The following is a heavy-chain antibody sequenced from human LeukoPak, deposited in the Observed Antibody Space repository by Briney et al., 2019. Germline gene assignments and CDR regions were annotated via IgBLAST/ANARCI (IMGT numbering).Heavy chain of an antibody. D-gene: IGHD3-10*01. CDR2: ISAYIGNT. CDR3: ARDRGGHDYYGSGSYYSPGGTPPPNIDY. J-gene: IGHJ4*02. CDR1: GYTFAPYG. Sequence: GALVKVCCSASGYTFAPYGISWGRRAAGQGLEWMGWISAYIGNTNYAPTLQGRVTTTTDTSTSTAYMELRSLRSDDTAVYYCARDRGGHDYYGSGSYYSPGGTPPPNIDYWGQGTLVTVSS. V-gene: IGHV1-18*01.